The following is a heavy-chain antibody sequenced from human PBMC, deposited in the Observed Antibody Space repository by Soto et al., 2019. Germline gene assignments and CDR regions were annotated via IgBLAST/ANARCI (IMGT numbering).Heavy chain of an antibody. Sequence: QVQLVESGGGVVQPGRSLRLSCAASGFTFSSYGMHWVRQAPGKGLEWVAVISYDGSNKYYADSVKGRFTISRDNSKNXXXXXXXXXXXXXXXXXXXXXXHTSHPGDYWGQGTLVTVSS. CDR1: GFTFSSYG. D-gene: IGHD2-2*01. V-gene: IGHV3-30*03. CDR2: ISYDGSNK. J-gene: IGHJ4*02. CDR3: XXXHTSHPGDY.